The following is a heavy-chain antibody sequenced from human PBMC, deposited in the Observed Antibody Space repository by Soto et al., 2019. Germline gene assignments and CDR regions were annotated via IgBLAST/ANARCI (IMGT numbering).Heavy chain of an antibody. CDR2: ISYSGST. Sequence: SETLSLTCTVSGGSISSYYWSWIRQPPGKGLEWIGYISYSGSTNYNPSLKSRVPISVDTSKNQFSLKLSSVTAADTAVYYCASSSPHYDFWSGYSFWDAFDIWGQGTMVTVSS. CDR1: GGSISSYY. CDR3: ASSSPHYDFWSGYSFWDAFDI. J-gene: IGHJ3*02. D-gene: IGHD3-3*01. V-gene: IGHV4-59*01.